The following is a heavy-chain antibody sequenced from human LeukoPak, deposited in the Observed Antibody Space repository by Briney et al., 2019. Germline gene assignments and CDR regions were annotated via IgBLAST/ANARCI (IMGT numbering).Heavy chain of an antibody. D-gene: IGHD3-16*02. J-gene: IGHJ6*03. CDR2: IYYSGST. CDR1: GGSLSSYL. CDR3: ARDYDYVWGSYRRYYYYSYMDV. V-gene: IGHV4-59*01. Sequence: LETLSLTCTVSGGSLSSYLWSWIRQPPGTGLEWIGYIYYSGSTNYNTSLQSRVTISVDTSKNQFSLKLSSVTAADTAVYYCARDYDYVWGSYRRYYYYSYMDVWGKGTTVTVSS.